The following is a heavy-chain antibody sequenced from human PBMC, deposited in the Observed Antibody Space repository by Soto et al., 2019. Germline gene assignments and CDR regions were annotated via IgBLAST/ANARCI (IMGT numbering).Heavy chain of an antibody. D-gene: IGHD2-15*01. CDR2: IKQDGSEK. V-gene: IGHV3-7*01. J-gene: IGHJ4*02. CDR1: GFTLSSYW. Sequence: LRLSCAASGFTLSSYWMNWVRQAPGKGLEWVANIKQDGSEKYYVDSVKGRFTISRDNAKNSLYLQMNSLRAEDTAVYYCVRDQGYCRGGTCYSVFDYWGQGTLVTVSS. CDR3: VRDQGYCRGGTCYSVFDY.